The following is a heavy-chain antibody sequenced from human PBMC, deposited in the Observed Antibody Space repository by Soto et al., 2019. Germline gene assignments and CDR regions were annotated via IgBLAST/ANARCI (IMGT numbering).Heavy chain of an antibody. D-gene: IGHD3-3*01. J-gene: IGHJ6*02. V-gene: IGHV3-7*01. Sequence: PGWSLRLSCAASGFTFSSYWMSWVRQAPGKGLEWVANIKQAGSEKYYVDSVKGRFTISRDNAKNSLYLQMNSLRSEDTAVYYCSRELFGVVIMGSMDVWCQGTTVTVSS. CDR3: SRELFGVVIMGSMDV. CDR1: GFTFSSYW. CDR2: IKQAGSEK.